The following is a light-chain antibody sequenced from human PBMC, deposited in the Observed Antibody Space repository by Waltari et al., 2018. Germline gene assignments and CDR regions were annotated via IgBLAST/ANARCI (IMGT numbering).Light chain of an antibody. CDR1: NSNIGSNH. V-gene: IGLV1-47*01. CDR2: RGV. Sequence: QSVLTQSPSTSGTPGQRVTISCSGSNSNIGSNHVYWYQQLPGTAPKLLIYRGVLRPAGFPVRFSGSRSGTSASLAISGLRSEDEAHYYCFVWDDSLSGLWVFGGGTKLTVL. J-gene: IGLJ3*02. CDR3: FVWDDSLSGLWV.